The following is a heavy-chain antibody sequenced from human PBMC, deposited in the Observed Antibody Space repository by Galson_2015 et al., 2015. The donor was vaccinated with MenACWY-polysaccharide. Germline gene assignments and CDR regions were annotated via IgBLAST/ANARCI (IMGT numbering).Heavy chain of an antibody. D-gene: IGHD1-26*01. J-gene: IGHJ6*02. V-gene: IGHV3-23*01. Sequence: SLRLSCAGSRFTFSKYAMSWVRQAPGKGLEWVSGIGSSDGSAYYADSVKGRSTISRDNSKNTPFLQMNSLRAEDTAVYYCAKEGGGAVGYGMDVWGQGTTVTVSS. CDR1: RFTFSKYA. CDR2: IGSSDGSA. CDR3: AKEGGGAVGYGMDV.